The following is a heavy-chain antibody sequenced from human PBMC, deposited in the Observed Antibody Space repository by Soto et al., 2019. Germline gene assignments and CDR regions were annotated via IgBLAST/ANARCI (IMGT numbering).Heavy chain of an antibody. CDR2: ISYGGSNK. J-gene: IGHJ4*02. V-gene: IGHV3-30*18. D-gene: IGHD3-22*01. CDR1: GFTFSSYG. CDR3: AKPSFNYYDSSGYAY. Sequence: GGSLRLSCAASGFTFSSYGMHWVRQAPGKGLEWVAVISYGGSNKYYADSVKGRFTISRDNSRNTLYLQMNSLRAEDTAVYYCAKPSFNYYDSSGYAYWGQGTLVTVSS.